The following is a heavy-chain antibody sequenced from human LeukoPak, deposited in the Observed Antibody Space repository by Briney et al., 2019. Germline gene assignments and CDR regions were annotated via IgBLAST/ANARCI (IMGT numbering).Heavy chain of an antibody. CDR2: IIPILGIA. J-gene: IGHJ4*02. Sequence: SVKVSCKASGGTFSSYAISWVRQAPGQGLEWMGRIIPILGIANYAQKFQGRVTITADKSTSTAYMELSSLRSEDTAVYYCARSPGDCSSTSCYMWLFDYWGQGTLVTVSS. CDR3: ARSPGDCSSTSCYMWLFDY. CDR1: GGTFSSYA. V-gene: IGHV1-69*04. D-gene: IGHD2-2*02.